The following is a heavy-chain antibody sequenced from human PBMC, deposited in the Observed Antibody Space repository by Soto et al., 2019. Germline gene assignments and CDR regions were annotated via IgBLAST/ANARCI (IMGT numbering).Heavy chain of an antibody. CDR1: GGTFSSYA. V-gene: IGHV1-69*13. Sequence: SVKVSCKASGGTFSSYAISWVRQAPGQGLEWMGGIIPIFGTANYAQKFQGRVTITADESTSTAYMELSSLRSEETAVYYCARYCSGGSCYQPGRYYYYYYGMDVWGQGTTVTVSS. J-gene: IGHJ6*02. CDR3: ARYCSGGSCYQPGRYYYYYYGMDV. D-gene: IGHD2-15*01. CDR2: IIPIFGTA.